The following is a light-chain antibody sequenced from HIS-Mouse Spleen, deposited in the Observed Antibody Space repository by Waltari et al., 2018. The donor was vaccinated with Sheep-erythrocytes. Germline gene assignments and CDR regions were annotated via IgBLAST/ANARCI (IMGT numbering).Light chain of an antibody. CDR2: DAS. Sequence: AIQLTQSPSSVSASVGDRVTITCRASQGISSALAWYQQKPGKAPKLLIYDASSLESGVPSRFSGSGSGTDFTLTISSLQPEDFATYYCQQSYSTPRTFGQGTKVEIK. V-gene: IGKV1-13*02. J-gene: IGKJ1*01. CDR3: QQSYSTPRT. CDR1: QGISSA.